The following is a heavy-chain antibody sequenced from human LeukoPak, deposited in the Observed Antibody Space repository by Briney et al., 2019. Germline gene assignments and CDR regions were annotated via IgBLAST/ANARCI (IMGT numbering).Heavy chain of an antibody. CDR2: IFYSGST. J-gene: IGHJ4*02. CDR3: ARDSYYYGSGSYYLDY. D-gene: IGHD3-10*01. CDR1: GGSISTSSYY. V-gene: IGHV4-39*07. Sequence: SETLSLTCTVSGGSISTSSYYWGWVRQPPGKGLEWIGNIFYSGSTYYSPSLKSRVTISLDTSRNQFSLKLSSVTAADTAVYYCARDSYYYGSGSYYLDYWGQGTLVTVSS.